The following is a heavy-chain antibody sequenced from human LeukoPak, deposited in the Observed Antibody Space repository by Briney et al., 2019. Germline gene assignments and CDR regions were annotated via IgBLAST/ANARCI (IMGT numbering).Heavy chain of an antibody. CDR3: ARLSQTPDYYSDGGYYYLGY. Sequence: ASVKVSCKASRYTFTSYDINWVREAAGQGLEWMGWMNPNTGRTGFAQKFQGRLTMTRDTSISTAYMELSSLRSEDTAVYYCARLSQTPDYYSDGGYYYLGYWGQGTPVTVSS. J-gene: IGHJ4*02. D-gene: IGHD2-21*01. CDR1: RYTFTSYD. CDR2: MNPNTGRT. V-gene: IGHV1-8*01.